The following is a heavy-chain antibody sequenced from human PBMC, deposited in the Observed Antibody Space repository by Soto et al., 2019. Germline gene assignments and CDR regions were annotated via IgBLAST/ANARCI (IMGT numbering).Heavy chain of an antibody. CDR1: AFTFSTYS. CDR3: ARRISSNWYWDY. CDR2: ISSSSNTI. Sequence: VGSLRLSCAASAFTFSTYSMNWVRQAPGKGLEWVSYISSSSNTIYYADSVKGRFTISRDNAKNSLYLQMNGLRAEDTAVYYCARRISSNWYWDYWGQGTLVTVSS. J-gene: IGHJ4*02. D-gene: IGHD6-13*01. V-gene: IGHV3-48*01.